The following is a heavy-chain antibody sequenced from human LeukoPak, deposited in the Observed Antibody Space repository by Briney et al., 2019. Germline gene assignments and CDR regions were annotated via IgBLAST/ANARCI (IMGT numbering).Heavy chain of an antibody. Sequence: SETLRLTCAVYGGSFSGYYWSWIRQPPGKGLEWIGEINHSGSTNYNPSLKSRVTISVDTSKNQISLKLSSVTAADTAVYYCASDYYDSSGYDYWGQGTLVTVSS. CDR1: GGSFSGYY. J-gene: IGHJ4*02. CDR3: ASDYYDSSGYDY. CDR2: INHSGST. V-gene: IGHV4-34*01. D-gene: IGHD3-22*01.